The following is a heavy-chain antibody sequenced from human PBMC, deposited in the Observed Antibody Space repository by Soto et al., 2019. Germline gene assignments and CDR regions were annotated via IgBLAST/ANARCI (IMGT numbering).Heavy chain of an antibody. J-gene: IGHJ6*02. CDR3: INGYPRRDISGYVGAYYYYGMDV. CDR2: ITWNSGSI. Sequence: SLRLSCAASGFTFADYAMHWVRQAPAKGLEWVSGITWNSGSIGYADTVKGRFTISRDNAKNFLYLQINSQRPEDRALYYCINGYPRRDISGYVGAYYYYGMDVWGQGTQVTVSS. D-gene: IGHD3-22*01. CDR1: GFTFADYA. V-gene: IGHV3-9*01.